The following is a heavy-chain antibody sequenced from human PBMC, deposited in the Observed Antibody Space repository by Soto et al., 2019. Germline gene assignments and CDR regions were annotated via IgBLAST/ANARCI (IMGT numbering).Heavy chain of an antibody. CDR3: ASGQAYYDYEGWFDP. Sequence: QVQLVQSGAEEKKPGASVKVSCKASGYTFTSYAMHWVRQAPGQRLEWMGWINAGNGNTKYSQKFQGRVTISRDTSASTAYMELSSLRSEDTAVYYCASGQAYYDYEGWFDPWGQGTLVTVSS. CDR2: INAGNGNT. V-gene: IGHV1-3*05. J-gene: IGHJ5*02. CDR1: GYTFTSYA. D-gene: IGHD3-22*01.